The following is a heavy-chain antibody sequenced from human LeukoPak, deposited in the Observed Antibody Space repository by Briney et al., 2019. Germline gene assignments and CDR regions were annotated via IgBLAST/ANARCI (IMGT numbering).Heavy chain of an antibody. J-gene: IGHJ4*02. D-gene: IGHD5-12*01. Sequence: ASVKVSCKASGYTFTRYDISWVRQAPGQGLEWMGWISGYNGNTNYAQELQGRVTLTTDTSTSTAYMELRSLRSDDTAVYYCARNSGYDYGYWGQGTRVTVSS. V-gene: IGHV1-18*01. CDR2: ISGYNGNT. CDR3: ARNSGYDYGY. CDR1: GYTFTRYD.